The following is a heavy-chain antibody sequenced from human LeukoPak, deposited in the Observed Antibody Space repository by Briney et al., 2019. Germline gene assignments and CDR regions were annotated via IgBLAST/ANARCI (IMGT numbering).Heavy chain of an antibody. V-gene: IGHV4-61*01. CDR1: GGSVSSGSYY. CDR3: ARGRSGSYNYGMDV. J-gene: IGHJ6*02. D-gene: IGHD1-26*01. Sequence: SETLSLTCTVSGGSVSSGSYYWSWIRQPPGKGLEWIGYIYYSGSTNYNPSLKSRVTISVDTSKNQFSLKLSSVTAADTAVYYCARGRSGSYNYGMDVWGQGTTVTVSS. CDR2: IYYSGST.